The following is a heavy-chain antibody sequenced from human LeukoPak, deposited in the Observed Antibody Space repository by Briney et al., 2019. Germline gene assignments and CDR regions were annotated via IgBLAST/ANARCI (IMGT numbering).Heavy chain of an antibody. J-gene: IGHJ3*02. Sequence: PGRSLRLSCAASGFTFDDYAMHWVRQAPGKGLEWVSGISWNSGSIGYADSVKGRFTISRDNSKNTLYLQMNSLRAEDTAVYYCARPPKWAAVAGNGAFDIWGQGTMVTVSS. CDR2: ISWNSGSI. CDR1: GFTFDDYA. CDR3: ARPPKWAAVAGNGAFDI. V-gene: IGHV3-9*01. D-gene: IGHD6-19*01.